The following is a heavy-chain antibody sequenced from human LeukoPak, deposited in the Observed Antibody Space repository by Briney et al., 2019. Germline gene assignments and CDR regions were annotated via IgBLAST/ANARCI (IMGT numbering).Heavy chain of an antibody. J-gene: IGHJ4*02. V-gene: IGHV3-23*01. Sequence: GGSLRLSCAASGFSFSSYAMNWVRQAPGKGLEWVSIIFGNGDTTYYADSVKGRFTVSGDNSKDTLYLQMNDLRPDDTAIYYCAKRNTMVRGGPCFDYWGQGLLVTVSS. CDR1: GFSFSSYA. CDR3: AKRNTMVRGGPCFDY. CDR2: IFGNGDTT. D-gene: IGHD3-10*01.